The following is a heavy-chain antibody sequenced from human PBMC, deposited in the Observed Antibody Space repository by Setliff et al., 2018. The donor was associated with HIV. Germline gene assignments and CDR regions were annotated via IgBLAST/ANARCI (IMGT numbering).Heavy chain of an antibody. Sequence: GGSLRLSCAASGFMFSDHSFHWVRQAPGEGLEWLSYISATGTTVSYADSVRGRFIISRDSVKSELYLQMKSLRVEDTAVYYCSRDTFGADDTWGQGTLVTVSS. CDR1: GFMFSDHS. D-gene: IGHD3-3*01. J-gene: IGHJ4*02. CDR2: ISATGTTV. CDR3: SRDTFGADDT. V-gene: IGHV3-48*01.